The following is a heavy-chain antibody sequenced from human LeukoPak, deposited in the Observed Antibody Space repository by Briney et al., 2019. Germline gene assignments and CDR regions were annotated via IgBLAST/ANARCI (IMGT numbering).Heavy chain of an antibody. CDR3: ATVDVRWSH. CDR1: GLIFSDAW. V-gene: IGHV3-15*01. Sequence: GGSLRLSCAVSGLIFSDAWLSWVRQAPGKGLEWVGRIKCTTDGEATEYATPMKDRFTVSRYASTNTLFLQMISLEIEDTAVSYWATVDVRWSHWGQGTLVTVSS. J-gene: IGHJ4*02. D-gene: IGHD4-23*01. CDR2: IKCTTDGEAT.